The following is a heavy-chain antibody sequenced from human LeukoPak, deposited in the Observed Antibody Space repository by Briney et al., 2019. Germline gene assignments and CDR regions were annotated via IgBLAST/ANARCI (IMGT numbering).Heavy chain of an antibody. CDR3: ARGHYYYYDSSGYIPTFDY. J-gene: IGHJ4*02. CDR2: ISSSSSTI. V-gene: IGHV3-48*02. Sequence: GGSLRLSCAASGFTFSSYSMNWVRQAPGKGLEWVSYISSSSSTIYYADSVKGRFTISRDNAKSSLYLQMNSLRDEDTAVYYCARGHYYYYDSSGYIPTFDYWGQGTLVTVSS. D-gene: IGHD3-22*01. CDR1: GFTFSSYS.